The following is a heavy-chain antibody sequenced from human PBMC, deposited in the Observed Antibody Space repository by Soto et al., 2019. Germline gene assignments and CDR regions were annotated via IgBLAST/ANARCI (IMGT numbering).Heavy chain of an antibody. J-gene: IGHJ4*02. Sequence: QVQLVQSGAEVKNPGASVKVSCKASGYTFTSYYIHWVRQARGQGLEWMGIINPSGGSARYAQKFQGRVAMTRDTSTSTVDMELSSLRSEDTAMFYCARASGGYCSGGSCYFDYWGQGTLVTVSS. CDR2: INPSGGSA. D-gene: IGHD2-15*01. V-gene: IGHV1-46*01. CDR1: GYTFTSYY. CDR3: ARASGGYCSGGSCYFDY.